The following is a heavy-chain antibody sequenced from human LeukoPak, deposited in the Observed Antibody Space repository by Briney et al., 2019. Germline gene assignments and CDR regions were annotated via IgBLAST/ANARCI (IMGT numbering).Heavy chain of an antibody. J-gene: IGHJ4*02. CDR2: IYYSGST. D-gene: IGHD6-13*01. CDR1: GGSISSGDYY. CDR3: ARYSSSWSLFDY. Sequence: PSQTLSLTCTVSGGSISSGDYYWSWIRQPPGKGLEWIGYIYYSGSTYYNPSLKSRVTISVDTSKNQFSLKLSSATAADTAVYYCARYSSSWSLFDYWGQGTLVTVSS. V-gene: IGHV4-30-4*08.